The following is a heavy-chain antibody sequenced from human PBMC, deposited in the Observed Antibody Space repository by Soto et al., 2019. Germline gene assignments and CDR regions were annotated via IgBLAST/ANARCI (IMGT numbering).Heavy chain of an antibody. V-gene: IGHV1-69*08. CDR1: GGTFSTYI. D-gene: IGHD3-3*01. Sequence: QVQLVQSGAEVRKPGSSVKVSCKAPGGTFSTYIISWVRQAPGQGLEWMGRIIPIPDITNYAQKFQGRVTVTADRSTSTAYMELTSPKSEDTAVYYCARDRITTRGDAFDLWGQGTMVTVSS. CDR3: ARDRITTRGDAFDL. CDR2: IIPIPDIT. J-gene: IGHJ3*01.